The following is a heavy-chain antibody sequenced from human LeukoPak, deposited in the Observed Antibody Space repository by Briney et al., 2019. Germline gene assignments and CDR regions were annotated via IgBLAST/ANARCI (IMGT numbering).Heavy chain of an antibody. CDR2: IDSSSRYI. CDR1: GFTFSSYN. V-gene: IGHV3-21*01. D-gene: IGHD3-16*01. CDR3: ARDLTWSTFDY. Sequence: GGSLRLSCAASGFTFSSYNMDWVRQAPGKGLEWVSFIDSSSRYIYQADSVKGRFTISRDNAKNSLYLQMNSLRAEDTAVYYCARDLTWSTFDYWGQGTLVTVSS. J-gene: IGHJ4*02.